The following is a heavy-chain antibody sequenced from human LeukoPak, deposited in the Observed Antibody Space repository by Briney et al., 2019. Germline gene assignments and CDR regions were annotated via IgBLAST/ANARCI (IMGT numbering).Heavy chain of an antibody. J-gene: IGHJ4*02. CDR1: GFTFSSYW. Sequence: GGSLRLSCAASGFTFSSYWMSWVRQAPGKGLEWVANIKQDGSEKYYVDSVKGRFTISRDNAKNSLYLQMNSLRAEDTAVYYCARPPYHDILTPSGYWGQGTLVTVSS. CDR2: IKQDGSEK. V-gene: IGHV3-7*03. CDR3: ARPPYHDILTPSGY. D-gene: IGHD3-9*01.